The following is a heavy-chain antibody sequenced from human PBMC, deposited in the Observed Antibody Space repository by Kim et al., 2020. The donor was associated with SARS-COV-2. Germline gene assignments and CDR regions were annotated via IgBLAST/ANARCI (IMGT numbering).Heavy chain of an antibody. CDR3: ARDFKHYYYDRSGYYGDLVY. D-gene: IGHD3-22*01. CDR2: ISSSGSTI. CDR1: GFTFSDYY. V-gene: IGHV3-11*04. Sequence: GGSLRLACAASGFTFSDYYMSWIRQAPGKGLEWVSYISSSGSTIYYADSVKGRFTISRDNAKNSLYLQMNRLRAEDTAVYSCARDFKHYYYDRSGYYGDLVYWGQGTPVTVSS. J-gene: IGHJ4*02.